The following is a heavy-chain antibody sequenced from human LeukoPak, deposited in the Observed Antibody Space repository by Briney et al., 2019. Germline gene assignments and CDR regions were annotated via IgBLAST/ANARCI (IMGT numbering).Heavy chain of an antibody. CDR3: ARDLRYCSSTSCSNNWFDP. J-gene: IGHJ5*02. D-gene: IGHD2-2*01. Sequence: ASVKVSCKASGYTFTGYYMHWVRQAPGQGLEWMGWINPNSGGTNYAQKFQGRVTMTRDTSISTAYLELSRLRSDDTAVYYCARDLRYCSSTSCSNNWFDPWGQGTLVTVSS. V-gene: IGHV1-2*02. CDR2: INPNSGGT. CDR1: GYTFTGYY.